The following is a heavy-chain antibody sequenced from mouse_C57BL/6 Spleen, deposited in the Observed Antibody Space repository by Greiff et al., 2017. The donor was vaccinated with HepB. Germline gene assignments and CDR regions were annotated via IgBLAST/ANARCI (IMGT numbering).Heavy chain of an antibody. V-gene: IGHV1-18*01. CDR1: GYTFTDYN. D-gene: IGHD1-1*01. CDR2: INPNNGGT. J-gene: IGHJ2*01. Sequence: VQLQQSGPELVKPGASVKIPCKASGYTFTDYNMDWVKQSHGKSLEWIGDINPNNGGTIYNQKFKGKATLTVDKSSSTAYMELRSLTSEDSAVYYCARSSGSSSFPYYFDYWGQGTTLTVSS. CDR3: ARSSGSSSFPYYFDY.